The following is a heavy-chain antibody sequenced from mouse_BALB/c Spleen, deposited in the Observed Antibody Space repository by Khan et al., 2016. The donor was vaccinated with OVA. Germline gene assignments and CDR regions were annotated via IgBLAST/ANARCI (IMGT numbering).Heavy chain of an antibody. CDR1: GYSFTSYW. CDR2: IIPTSGYT. J-gene: IGHJ2*01. CDR3: ASDRIDY. Sequence: QVQLKESGAELAKPGASVKMSCTASGYSFTSYWTYWIKQRFGQGLEWIGYIIPTSGYTDYNQKFKDKVTLTTDKSSSTAYMQLSSLTSDDSAVYYCASDRIDYWGQGTALTVSS. V-gene: IGHV1-7*01.